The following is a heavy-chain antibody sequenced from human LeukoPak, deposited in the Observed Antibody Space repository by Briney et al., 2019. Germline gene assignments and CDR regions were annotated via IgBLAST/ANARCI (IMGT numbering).Heavy chain of an antibody. CDR1: GFTFTSYG. CDR3: ARGIPIPATHPIDY. J-gene: IGHJ4*02. V-gene: IGHV3-33*08. CDR2: IWYDGSHK. D-gene: IGHD2-21*01. Sequence: QSGGSLRLSCAASGFTFTSYGMHSVRQAPGKGLEWVAMIWYDGSHKKYADSVEGRFSISRDTSKNTLYLQMNSLRADDTAVYYCARGIPIPATHPIDYWRQGSLVTVSS.